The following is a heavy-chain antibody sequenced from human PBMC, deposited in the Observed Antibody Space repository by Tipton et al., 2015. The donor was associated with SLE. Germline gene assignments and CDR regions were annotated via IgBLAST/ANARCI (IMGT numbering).Heavy chain of an antibody. Sequence: GLVKPSETLSLTCTVSGGSISSSSYYWGWIRQPPGKGLEWIGSIYYSGSTYYNPSLKSRVTISVDTSKNQFSLKLSSVTAADTAVYYCARGITAANAFDIWGQGTMVTVSS. CDR1: GGSISSSSYY. J-gene: IGHJ3*02. V-gene: IGHV4-39*07. CDR3: ARGITAANAFDI. D-gene: IGHD6-25*01. CDR2: IYYSGST.